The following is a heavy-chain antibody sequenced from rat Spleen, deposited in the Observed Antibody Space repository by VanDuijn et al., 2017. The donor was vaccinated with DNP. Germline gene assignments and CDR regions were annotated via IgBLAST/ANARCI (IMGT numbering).Heavy chain of an antibody. D-gene: IGHD1-2*01. CDR3: ARSEAAISTFAY. Sequence: EVQLQESGPGLVKPSQSLSLTCSVTGYSITTNYWGWIRQFPGNKMEWIGHISNTGSTHYNPSLKSRISITRDTSKNQFFLQLNSVTTEDTATYYCARSEAAISTFAYWGQGTLVTVSS. CDR1: GYSITTNY. J-gene: IGHJ3*01. CDR2: ISNTGST. V-gene: IGHV3-1*01.